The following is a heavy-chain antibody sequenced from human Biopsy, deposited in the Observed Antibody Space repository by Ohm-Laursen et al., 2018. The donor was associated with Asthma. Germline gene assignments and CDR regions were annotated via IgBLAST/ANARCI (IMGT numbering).Heavy chain of an antibody. CDR3: AKRRGYSGHDNDY. CDR2: ISWNSGNI. CDR1: GFSFDDCA. Sequence: SLRLSCSASGFSFDDCAMHWVRQAPGKGLEWVSSISWNSGNIDYAVSVKSRFTISRDNSKNTLYLQMNSLRTEDTAVYYCAKRRGYSGHDNDYWGQGTLVIVSS. V-gene: IGHV3-9*01. D-gene: IGHD5-12*01. J-gene: IGHJ4*02.